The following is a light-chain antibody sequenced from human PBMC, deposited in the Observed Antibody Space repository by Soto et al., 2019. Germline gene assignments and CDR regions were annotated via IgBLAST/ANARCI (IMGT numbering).Light chain of an antibody. J-gene: IGKJ1*01. V-gene: IGKV3-15*01. CDR2: GAS. Sequence: EIMMTQSPANVSVFPGERATLSCRASQSIDSDLAWYQQKPGHVPRLLIYGASTRAPGAPARFSGSGSGTEFTLTIISLQSDDFAVYYCQQYSHWRTFGPGTKVEIK. CDR1: QSIDSD. CDR3: QQYSHWRT.